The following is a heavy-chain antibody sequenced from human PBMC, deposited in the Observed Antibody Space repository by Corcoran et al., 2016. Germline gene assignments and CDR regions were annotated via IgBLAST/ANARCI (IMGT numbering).Heavy chain of an antibody. CDR2: INHSGST. V-gene: IGHV4-34*01. CDR1: GGSFSGYY. Sequence: QVQLQQWGAGLLKPSETLSLTCAVYGGSFSGYYWSWIRQPPGKGLEWIGEINHSGSTNYNPSLKSRVTISVDTSKNQFSLKLSSVTAADTAVYYCARGRRDYVWVSYSNWFGPWGQGTLVTVSS. CDR3: ARGRRDYVWVSYSNWFGP. D-gene: IGHD3-16*01. J-gene: IGHJ5*02.